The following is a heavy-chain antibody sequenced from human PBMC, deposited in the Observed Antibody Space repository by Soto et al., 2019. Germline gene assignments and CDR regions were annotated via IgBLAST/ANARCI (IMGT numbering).Heavy chain of an antibody. CDR1: GFTFSSYG. CDR3: ARDKPLGYSYGGLFDY. J-gene: IGHJ4*02. D-gene: IGHD5-18*01. Sequence: PGGSLRLSSAASGFTFSSYGMHWVRQAPGKGLEWVAVISYDGSNKYYADSVKGRFTISRDNSKNTLYLQMNSLRAEDTAVYYCARDKPLGYSYGGLFDYWGQGTLVTVSS. CDR2: ISYDGSNK. V-gene: IGHV3-30*03.